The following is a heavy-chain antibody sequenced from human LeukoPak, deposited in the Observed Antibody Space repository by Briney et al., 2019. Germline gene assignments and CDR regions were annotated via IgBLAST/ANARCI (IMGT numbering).Heavy chain of an antibody. CDR2: IYSGGST. J-gene: IGHJ6*02. CDR3: AAETLYYGMDV. Sequence: GGSLRLSCAASGFTVSSNYMSWVRQAPGKGLEWVSVIYSGGSTYYADSVKGRFTISRDNSKNTLYLQMNSLRAEDTAVYYCAAETLYYGMDVWGQGTTVTVSS. CDR1: GFTVSSNY. V-gene: IGHV3-53*01.